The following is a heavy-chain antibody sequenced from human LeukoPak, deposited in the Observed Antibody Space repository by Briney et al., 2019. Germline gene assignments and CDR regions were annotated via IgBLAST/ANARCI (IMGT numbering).Heavy chain of an antibody. CDR2: IYYSGST. J-gene: IGHJ5*02. V-gene: IGHV4-59*11. CDR1: GGSISSHY. D-gene: IGHD6-13*01. CDR3: ARDVAAAT. Sequence: SETLSLTCTVSGGSISSHYWSWIRQPPGKGLEWIGNIYYSGSTNYNPSLKSRVTISVDTSRNQFSLKLSSVTAADTAVYYCARDVAAATWGQGTPVTVSS.